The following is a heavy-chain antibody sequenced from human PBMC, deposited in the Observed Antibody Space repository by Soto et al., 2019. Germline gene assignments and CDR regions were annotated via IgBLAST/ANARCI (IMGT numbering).Heavy chain of an antibody. J-gene: IGHJ6*02. D-gene: IGHD1-26*01. CDR2: INAGNGNT. V-gene: IGHV1-3*01. Sequence: ASVKVSCKASGYTFTSYAMHWVRQAPGQRLEWMGWINAGNGNTKYSQKFQGRVTITRDTSASTAYMELSSLRSEDTAVYYCARDILPGFGYYSGMDVWGQGTTVTVSS. CDR3: ARDILPGFGYYSGMDV. CDR1: GYTFTSYA.